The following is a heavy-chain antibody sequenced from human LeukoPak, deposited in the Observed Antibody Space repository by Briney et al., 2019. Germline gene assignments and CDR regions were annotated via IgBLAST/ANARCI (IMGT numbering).Heavy chain of an antibody. J-gene: IGHJ4*02. D-gene: IGHD5-18*01. V-gene: IGHV3-30*18. Sequence: GRSLRLSCAAPGFTFSSYGMHWVRQVPGKGLEWVAVISYDGSHKYYADSVKARFTISRDNSKNTLYLQMNSLRGEDTAVYYCAKGITAMVLDYWGQGTLVTVSS. CDR3: AKGITAMVLDY. CDR1: GFTFSSYG. CDR2: ISYDGSHK.